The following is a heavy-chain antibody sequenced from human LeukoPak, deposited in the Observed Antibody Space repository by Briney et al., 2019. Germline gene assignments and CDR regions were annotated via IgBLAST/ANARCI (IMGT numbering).Heavy chain of an antibody. V-gene: IGHV3-53*01. CDR1: GFTLSSNY. J-gene: IGHJ4*02. D-gene: IGHD2-2*02. CDR2: IYSGGST. Sequence: PGGSLRLFCAASGFTLSSNYMSWVRQAPGKGLEWVSVIYSGGSTYFADSVKGRFTISRDNSKNTLYLQMNSLRAEDTAIYYCARGVCSGTSCYIDYWGQGTLVTVSS. CDR3: ARGVCSGTSCYIDY.